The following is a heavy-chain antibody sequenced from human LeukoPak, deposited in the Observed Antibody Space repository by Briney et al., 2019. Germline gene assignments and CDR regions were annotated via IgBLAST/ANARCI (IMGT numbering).Heavy chain of an antibody. Sequence: HAGRSLRLSCAASGFPFDDYAMHWVRQAPGKGLEWVSGISWNSDRIDYADSVNGRFTISRDNAKNSLYLEMNSLRPEDTALYYCAKLRATYTSGWYGFFDFWGQGTLIAVSS. CDR3: AKLRATYTSGWYGFFDF. CDR2: ISWNSDRI. V-gene: IGHV3-9*01. J-gene: IGHJ4*02. D-gene: IGHD6-19*01. CDR1: GFPFDDYA.